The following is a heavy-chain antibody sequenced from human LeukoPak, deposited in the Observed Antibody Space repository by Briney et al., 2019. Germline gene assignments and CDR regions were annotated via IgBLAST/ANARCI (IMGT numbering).Heavy chain of an antibody. J-gene: IGHJ4*02. D-gene: IGHD3-16*01. CDR1: GFNFGNFW. Sequence: GGSLRLSCAASGFNFGNFWMSWIRQAPGRGLQWVATVKGDGTNIHYLDSVNGRFTISRDNARNLLFLQMNRLRAVDTAVYYCAKLLDWGTTYDYWGQGALVTVS. CDR3: AKLLDWGTTYDY. CDR2: VKGDGTNI. V-gene: IGHV3-7*01.